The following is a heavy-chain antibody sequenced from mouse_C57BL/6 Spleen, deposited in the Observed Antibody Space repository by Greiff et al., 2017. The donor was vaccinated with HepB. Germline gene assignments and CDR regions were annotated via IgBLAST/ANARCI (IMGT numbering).Heavy chain of an antibody. D-gene: IGHD2-4*01. J-gene: IGHJ4*01. CDR1: GFTFSDYG. CDR2: ISSGSSTI. Sequence: EVKLMESGGGLVKPGGSLKLSCAASGFTFSDYGMHWVRQAPEKGLEWVAYISSGSSTIYYADTVKGRFTISRDNAKNTLFLQMTSLRSEDTAMYYCARGAIYYDYLYAMDYWGQGTSVTVSS. V-gene: IGHV5-17*01. CDR3: ARGAIYYDYLYAMDY.